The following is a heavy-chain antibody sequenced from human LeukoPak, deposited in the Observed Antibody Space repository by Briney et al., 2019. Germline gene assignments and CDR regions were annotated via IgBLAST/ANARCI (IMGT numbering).Heavy chain of an antibody. V-gene: IGHV3-23*01. Sequence: GGSLRLSCAASGFTFSSYAMSWVRQAPGKGLEWVSAISGSGGSTYYADSVKGRFTISRDNSKNTLYLQMNSLRAEDTAIYYCAKGNSGCSSTSCYAGSLGYWGQGTQVTVSS. CDR3: AKGNSGCSSTSCYAGSLGY. CDR1: GFTFSSYA. D-gene: IGHD2-2*01. J-gene: IGHJ4*02. CDR2: ISGSGGST.